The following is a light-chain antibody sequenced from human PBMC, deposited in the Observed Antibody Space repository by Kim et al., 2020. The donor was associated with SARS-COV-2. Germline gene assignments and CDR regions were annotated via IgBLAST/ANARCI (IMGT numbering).Light chain of an antibody. V-gene: IGLV3-1*01. J-gene: IGLJ2*01. Sequence: SYELTQPPSMSVSPGQTASITCSGDKLGEKYACWYQQKPGQSPVLVIYQDSKRPSGIPERFSGSNSGNTATLTISGTQAMDEAVYYCQAWDSSTVVFGGGTQLTVL. CDR3: QAWDSSTVV. CDR1: KLGEKY. CDR2: QDS.